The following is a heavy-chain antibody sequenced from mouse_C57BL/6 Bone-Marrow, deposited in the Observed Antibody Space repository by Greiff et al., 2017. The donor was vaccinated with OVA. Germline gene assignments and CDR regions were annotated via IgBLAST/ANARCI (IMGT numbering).Heavy chain of an antibody. J-gene: IGHJ1*03. CDR2: INPSNGGT. D-gene: IGHD1-1*01. Sequence: QVQLQQPGTELVKPGASVKLSCKASGYTFTSYWMHWVKQRPGQGLEWIGNINPSNGGTNYNEKFKSKATLTVDKSSSTAYMQLSSLTSEDSAVYYCARPDYYGSSPYWYFDVWGTGTTVTVSS. CDR1: GYTFTSYW. CDR3: ARPDYYGSSPYWYFDV. V-gene: IGHV1-53*01.